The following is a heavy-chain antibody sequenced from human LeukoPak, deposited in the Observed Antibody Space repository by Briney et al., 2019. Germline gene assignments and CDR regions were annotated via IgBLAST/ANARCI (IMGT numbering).Heavy chain of an antibody. CDR1: GGTFNNYA. D-gene: IGHD5-18*01. Sequence: SVKVSCKASGGTFNNYAIGWVRQAPGQGLEWMGGIIPIFATTNYAQKFQGRVTVTTDESTNTAYMELSSLRSEDTAVYYCARNEGYSYGYPLDYWGQGTLVTVSP. V-gene: IGHV1-69*05. CDR2: IIPIFATT. J-gene: IGHJ4*02. CDR3: ARNEGYSYGYPLDY.